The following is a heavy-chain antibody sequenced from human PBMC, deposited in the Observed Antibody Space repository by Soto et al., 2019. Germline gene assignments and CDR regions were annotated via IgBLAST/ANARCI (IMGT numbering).Heavy chain of an antibody. Sequence: SVKVSCKASGYTFTSYYMHWVRQAPGQGLEWMGRIIPILGIANYAQKFQGRVTITADKSTSTAYMELSSLRSEDTAVYYCARDRRCSSTSCDVQFDYWGQGTLVTVSS. V-gene: IGHV1-69*04. CDR1: GYTFTSYY. J-gene: IGHJ4*02. D-gene: IGHD2-2*01. CDR3: ARDRRCSSTSCDVQFDY. CDR2: IIPILGIA.